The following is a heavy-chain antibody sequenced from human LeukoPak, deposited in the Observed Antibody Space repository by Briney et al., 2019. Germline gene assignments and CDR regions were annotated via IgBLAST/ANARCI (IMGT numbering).Heavy chain of an antibody. V-gene: IGHV1-18*01. CDR3: AKMGASSGYSPIDY. D-gene: IGHD3-22*01. CDR1: GYSFTSYG. CDR2: ISAYDGNT. Sequence: ASVKVSCKASGYSFTSYGFSWVRQAPGQGLEWMGWISAYDGNTNYAQKVHDRVTMTTDSSTSTVYMELRSLRSDDTAVYYCAKMGASSGYSPIDYWGQGTLVTVSS. J-gene: IGHJ4*02.